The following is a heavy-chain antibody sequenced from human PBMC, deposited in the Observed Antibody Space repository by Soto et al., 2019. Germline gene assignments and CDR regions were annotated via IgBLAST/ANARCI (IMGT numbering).Heavy chain of an antibody. V-gene: IGHV4-28*01. CDR2: IYYSGTT. CDR3: ARREIQGPIDY. CDR1: GYSISSSNW. J-gene: IGHJ4*02. D-gene: IGHD1-26*01. Sequence: QVQLQESGPGLVKPSDTLSLTCAVSGYSISSSNWWGWIRQPPGKGLEWIGYIYYSGTTYYNPSLKSRVTMSVDTSKNQFSLKLTSVTAVDTAVDYWARREIQGPIDYWGQGTLVTVSS.